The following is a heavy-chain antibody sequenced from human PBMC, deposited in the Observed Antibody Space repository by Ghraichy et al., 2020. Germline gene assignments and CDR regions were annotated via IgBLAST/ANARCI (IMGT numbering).Heavy chain of an antibody. CDR1: GYTLTELS. D-gene: IGHD3-10*01. J-gene: IGHJ4*02. V-gene: IGHV1-24*01. CDR3: ATDGLMVRGVIKEYYFDY. Sequence: ASVKVSCKVSGYTLTELSMHWVRQAPGKGLEWMGGFDPEDGETIYAQKFQGRVTMTEDTSTDTAYMELSSLRSEDTAVYYCATDGLMVRGVIKEYYFDYWGQGTLVTVSS. CDR2: FDPEDGET.